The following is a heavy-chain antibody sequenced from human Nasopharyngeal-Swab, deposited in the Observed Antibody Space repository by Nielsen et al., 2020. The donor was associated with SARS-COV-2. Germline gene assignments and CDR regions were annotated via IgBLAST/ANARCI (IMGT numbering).Heavy chain of an antibody. CDR2: IKHSGST. CDR3: ASQRAGGEKTGDY. Sequence: SETLSLTCAVYGGSSRGYYWSWIRQPPGKGLEWIGEIKHSGSTNYNPSLKSRVTISVDTSKNQFSLKLSSVTAADTAVYYCASQRAGGEKTGDYWGQGTLVTVSS. D-gene: IGHD2-21*01. V-gene: IGHV4-34*01. CDR1: GGSSRGYY. J-gene: IGHJ4*02.